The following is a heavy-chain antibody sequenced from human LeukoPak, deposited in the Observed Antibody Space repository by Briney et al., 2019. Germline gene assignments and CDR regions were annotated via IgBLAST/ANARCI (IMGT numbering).Heavy chain of an antibody. Sequence: GGSLRLSCAASGFTFSSYSMNWVRQTPGKGLEWISYISGDSDTIFYGDSVKGRFTISRDNSKNTLYLQMNSLRVEDAALYYCAKDSVYGGWGNAFDIWGQGTMVTVSS. J-gene: IGHJ3*02. V-gene: IGHV3-48*01. CDR2: ISGDSDTI. CDR1: GFTFSSYS. CDR3: AKDSVYGGWGNAFDI. D-gene: IGHD3-16*01.